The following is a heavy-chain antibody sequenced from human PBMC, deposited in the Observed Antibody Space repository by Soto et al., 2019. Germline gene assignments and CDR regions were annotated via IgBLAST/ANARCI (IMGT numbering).Heavy chain of an antibody. CDR3: AHSLGLVRYFDWSLDY. J-gene: IGHJ4*02. CDR1: GFSLSTSGVG. CDR2: IYWDDDK. Sequence: SGLTLVNPTQTLTLTCTFSGFSLSTSGVGVGWIRQPPGKALEWLALIYWDDDKRYSPSLKSRLTITKDTSKNQVVLTMTNMDPVDTATYYCAHSLGLVRYFDWSLDYWGQGTLVTVSS. V-gene: IGHV2-5*02. D-gene: IGHD3-9*01.